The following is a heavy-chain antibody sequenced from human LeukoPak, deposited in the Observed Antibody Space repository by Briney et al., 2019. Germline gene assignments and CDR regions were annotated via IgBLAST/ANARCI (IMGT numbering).Heavy chain of an antibody. CDR1: GGSISSYY. D-gene: IGHD5-12*01. CDR3: ARGKRGGYDYYYYYYMDV. V-gene: IGHV4-59*01. CDR2: IYYSGST. J-gene: IGHJ6*03. Sequence: SETLSLTCTVSGGSISSYYWSWIRQPPGKGLEWIGYIYYSGSTNYNPSLKGRVTISVDTSKNQFSLKLSSVTAADTAVYYCARGKRGGYDYYYYYYMDVWGKGTTVTVSS.